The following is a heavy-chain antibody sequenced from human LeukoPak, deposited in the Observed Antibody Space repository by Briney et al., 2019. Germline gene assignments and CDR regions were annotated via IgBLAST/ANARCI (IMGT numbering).Heavy chain of an antibody. Sequence: SETLSLTCTVSGASIGSSTYYWGWIRQPPGKGLEWIGTIHSSGSTYYNPSLKSRVTISVDTSKNQFSLKVSSVTAADTAVYYCARVGGSYYGFDYWGQGTLVTVSS. J-gene: IGHJ4*02. D-gene: IGHD1-26*01. CDR2: IHSSGST. CDR1: GASIGSSTYY. CDR3: ARVGGSYYGFDY. V-gene: IGHV4-39*01.